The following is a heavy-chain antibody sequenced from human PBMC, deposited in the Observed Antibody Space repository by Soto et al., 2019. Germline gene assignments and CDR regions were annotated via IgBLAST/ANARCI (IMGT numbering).Heavy chain of an antibody. CDR1: GGSISTYY. D-gene: IGHD4-17*01. Sequence: QVQLQESGPGLVKPSETLSLTCTVSGGSISTYYWDWLRPSPEKGLEWIGYTHYSGNTNYHPSLRGRVTISLDTSRNQFSLILSAVTAADTAIYYCARHTLTVRSGFDNWGQGALVTVSS. CDR3: ARHTLTVRSGFDN. V-gene: IGHV4-59*12. J-gene: IGHJ4*02. CDR2: THYSGNT.